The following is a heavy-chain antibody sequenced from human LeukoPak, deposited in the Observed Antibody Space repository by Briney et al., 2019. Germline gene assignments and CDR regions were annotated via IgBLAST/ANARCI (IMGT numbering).Heavy chain of an antibody. CDR2: INPNSGGT. CDR1: GYTFTGYY. CDR3: ARDPTETGYLDY. Sequence: ASVKVSCKASGYTFTGYYMHWLRQAPGQGLEWMGWINPNSGGTNYAQKFQGRVTMTRDTSISTAYMELSRLRSDDTAVYYCARDPTETGYLDYWGQGTLVTVSS. D-gene: IGHD3-9*01. V-gene: IGHV1-2*02. J-gene: IGHJ4*02.